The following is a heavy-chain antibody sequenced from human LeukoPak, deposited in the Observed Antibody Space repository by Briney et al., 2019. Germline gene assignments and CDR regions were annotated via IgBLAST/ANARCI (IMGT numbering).Heavy chain of an antibody. J-gene: IGHJ4*02. V-gene: IGHV3-15*05. CDR3: TTDLGITMIRGVIVS. CDR2: IKSKGDGETV. Sequence: PGGSLRLSCAASGFGFNNAWMSWVRQAPGKGLEWVGRIKSKGDGETVDCAAPLKGRFTMSRDDGKATVYLQINSLIIEDTAMYYCTTDLGITMIRGVIVSWGQGTLVTFSS. CDR1: GFGFNNAW. D-gene: IGHD3-10*01.